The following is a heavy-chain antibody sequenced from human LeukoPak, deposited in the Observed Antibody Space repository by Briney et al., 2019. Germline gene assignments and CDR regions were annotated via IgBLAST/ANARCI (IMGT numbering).Heavy chain of an antibody. CDR3: ARDSPYYNYMDV. Sequence: SETLSLTCAVSGGSISSGGYSWSWIRQPPGKGLEWIGYIYYSGSTNYNPSLKSRVTISVDRSKNQFSLKLSSVTAADTAVYYCARDSPYYNYMDVWGKGTTVTVSS. V-gene: IGHV4-61*08. CDR2: IYYSGST. CDR1: GGSISSGGYS. J-gene: IGHJ6*03.